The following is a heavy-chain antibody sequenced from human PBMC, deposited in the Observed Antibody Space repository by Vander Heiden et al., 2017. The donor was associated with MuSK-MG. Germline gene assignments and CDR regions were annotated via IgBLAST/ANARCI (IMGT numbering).Heavy chain of an antibody. CDR2: ITSNGGST. V-gene: IGHV3-64*01. CDR3: ARSVTHYYMDV. Sequence: EMQLVESGGGLVQPGGSLRLSCAASGFTFSGYAMHWVRQAPGKGLEFVSTITSNGGSTYYASSVKGRFTMSRDNSKSTLYLQMGSLRAEDMAVYYCARSVTHYYMDVWGQGTTVTVSS. J-gene: IGHJ6*03. D-gene: IGHD2-21*02. CDR1: GFTFSGYA.